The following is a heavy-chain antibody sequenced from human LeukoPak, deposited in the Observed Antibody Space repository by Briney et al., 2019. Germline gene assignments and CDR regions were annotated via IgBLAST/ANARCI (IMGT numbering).Heavy chain of an antibody. Sequence: GGSLRLSCAASEFTFSSYEMNWVRQAPGKGLEWVSYISSSGSTIYYADSVKGRFTVSRDNAKKSLYLQMNSLRAEDTAVYYCATGEVWFASWGQGTLVTVSA. D-gene: IGHD1-26*01. V-gene: IGHV3-48*03. J-gene: IGHJ5*01. CDR2: ISSSGSTI. CDR1: EFTFSSYE. CDR3: ATGEVWFAS.